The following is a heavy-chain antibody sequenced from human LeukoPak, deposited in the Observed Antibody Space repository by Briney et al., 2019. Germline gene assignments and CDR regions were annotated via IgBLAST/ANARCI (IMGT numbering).Heavy chain of an antibody. J-gene: IGHJ6*02. CDR2: ISYDGSNK. V-gene: IGHV3-30-3*01. CDR1: GFTFSSYA. Sequence: PGGSLRLSCAASGFTFSSYAMHWVRQAPGKGLEWVAVISYDGSNKYYADSVKGRFTISRDNSKNTLYLQMNSLRAEDTAVYYCAKAGYCSGGSCYYYGMDVWGQGTTVTVSS. D-gene: IGHD2-15*01. CDR3: AKAGYCSGGSCYYYGMDV.